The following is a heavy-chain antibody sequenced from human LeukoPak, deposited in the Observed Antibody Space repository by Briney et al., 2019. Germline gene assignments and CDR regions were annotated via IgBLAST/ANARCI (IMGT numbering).Heavy chain of an antibody. V-gene: IGHV3-48*04. CDR1: GFTFSSYS. D-gene: IGHD3-16*01. CDR3: ASQSYARFDP. J-gene: IGHJ5*02. Sequence: GGSLRLSCAASGFTFSSYSMNWVRQAPGEGLEWVSYISSSGRTAYYADSVRGRFTISRDNAKNSLYLQMNSLRVEDTAVYYCASQSYARFDPWGQGTLVTVSS. CDR2: ISSSGRTA.